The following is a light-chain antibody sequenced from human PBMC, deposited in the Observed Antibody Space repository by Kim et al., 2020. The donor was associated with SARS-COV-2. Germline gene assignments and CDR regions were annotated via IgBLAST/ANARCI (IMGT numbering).Light chain of an antibody. CDR3: NSRDSSGNQWV. V-gene: IGLV3-19*01. CDR1: SLRTYY. CDR2: DKN. Sequence: ALGQTVRITCQGDSLRTYYASWYQQKPGQAPVLVIYDKNNRPSGIPDRFSGSSSGNTASLTITGAQAEDEADYYCNSRDSSGNQWVFGGGTKLTVL. J-gene: IGLJ3*02.